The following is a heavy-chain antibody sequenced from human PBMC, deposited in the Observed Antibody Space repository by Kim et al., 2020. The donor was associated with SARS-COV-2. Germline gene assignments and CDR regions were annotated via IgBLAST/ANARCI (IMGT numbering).Heavy chain of an antibody. J-gene: IGHJ6*02. CDR2: IKSKTDGGTT. D-gene: IGHD2-8*01. V-gene: IGHV3-15*01. Sequence: GGSLRLSCAASGFTFSNAWMSWVRQAPGKGLEWVGRIKSKTDGGTTDYAAPVKGRFTISRDDSKNTLYLQMNSLKTEDTAVYYCTTGGVVLMVYAISQGGKNYYGMDVWGQGTTVTVSS. CDR1: GFTFSNAW. CDR3: TTGGVVLMVYAISQGGKNYYGMDV.